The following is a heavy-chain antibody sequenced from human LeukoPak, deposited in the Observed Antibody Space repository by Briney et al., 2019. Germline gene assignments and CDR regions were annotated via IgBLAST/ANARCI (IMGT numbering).Heavy chain of an antibody. D-gene: IGHD6-19*01. CDR1: GFTFSAYV. J-gene: IGHJ4*02. CDR2: ISYDGSNK. Sequence: GRSLRLSCAAPGFTFSAYVMNWVRQAPGKGLEWVAIISYDGSNKYYADSVKGRFTISRDNTKNTLYLQMKSLRAEDTAVYYWDKGVTSPIRPVAGHNYWGQGTLVTVSS. V-gene: IGHV3-30*18. CDR3: DKGVTSPIRPVAGHNY.